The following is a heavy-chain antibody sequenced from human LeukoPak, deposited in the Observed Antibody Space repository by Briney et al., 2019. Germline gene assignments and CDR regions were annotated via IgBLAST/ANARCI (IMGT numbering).Heavy chain of an antibody. CDR1: GGTFSSYA. V-gene: IGHV1-69*04. CDR3: ARDTAPNGMDV. CDR2: IIPILGIA. D-gene: IGHD5-18*01. J-gene: IGHJ6*02. Sequence: ASVKVSCKASGGTFSSYAISWVRQAPGQGLEWMGRIIPILGIANYAQKFQGRVTITADKSTSTAYMELSSLRSEDTAVYYCARDTAPNGMDVWGQGTTVTVSS.